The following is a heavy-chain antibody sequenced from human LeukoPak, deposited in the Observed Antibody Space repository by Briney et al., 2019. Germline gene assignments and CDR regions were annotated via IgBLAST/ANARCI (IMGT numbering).Heavy chain of an antibody. CDR1: GYTFTGYY. CDR3: SISEYQPPNYYYYYMDV. V-gene: IGHV1-2*02. D-gene: IGHD2-2*01. J-gene: IGHJ6*03. Sequence: GASVEVSCKASGYTFTGYYMHWVRQAPGQGLEWMGWINPNSGGTNYAQKFQGRVTMTRDTSISTAYMELSRLRSDDTAVYYCSISEYQPPNYYYYYMDVWGKGTTVTVSS. CDR2: INPNSGGT.